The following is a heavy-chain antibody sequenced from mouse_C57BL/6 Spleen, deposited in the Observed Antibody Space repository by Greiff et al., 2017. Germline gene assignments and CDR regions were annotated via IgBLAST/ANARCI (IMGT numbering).Heavy chain of an antibody. CDR3: ARRSNFLDY. V-gene: IGHV3-6*01. Sequence: ESGPGLVKPSQSLSLTCSVTGYSITSGYYWNWIRQFPGNKLEWMGYISYDGSNNYNPSLKNRISITRDPSKNQFFLKLNSVTTEDTATYYCARRSNFLDYWGQGTTLTVSS. D-gene: IGHD2-5*01. CDR2: ISYDGSN. CDR1: GYSITSGYY. J-gene: IGHJ2*01.